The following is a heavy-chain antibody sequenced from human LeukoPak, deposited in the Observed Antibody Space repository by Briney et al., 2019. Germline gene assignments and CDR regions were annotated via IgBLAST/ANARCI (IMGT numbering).Heavy chain of an antibody. D-gene: IGHD3-10*01. CDR1: GYTFTSYA. CDR3: AREVTMVRGVRVAVVSWFDP. V-gene: IGHV7-4-1*02. J-gene: IGHJ5*02. Sequence: GASVKVSCKASGYTFTSYAMNWVRKAPGQGLEWMGWINTNTGNPTYAQGFTGRFVFSLDTSVSTAYLQISSLKAEDTAVYYCAREVTMVRGVRVAVVSWFDPWGQGTLVTVSS. CDR2: INTNTGNP.